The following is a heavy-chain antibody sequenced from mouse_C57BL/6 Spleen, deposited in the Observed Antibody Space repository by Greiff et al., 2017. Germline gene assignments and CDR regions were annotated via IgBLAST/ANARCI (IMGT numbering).Heavy chain of an antibody. CDR3: ARGYYGSSYVDWYFDV. J-gene: IGHJ1*03. D-gene: IGHD1-1*01. Sequence: EVQLVESGGGLVKPGGSLKLSCAASGFTFSSYAMSWVRQTSEKRLEWVATLSDGGSYTYYPDNVKGRFTISRDNAKNNLYLQMSHLKSEDTAMYYCARGYYGSSYVDWYFDVWGTGTTVTVSS. CDR2: LSDGGSYT. V-gene: IGHV5-4*01. CDR1: GFTFSSYA.